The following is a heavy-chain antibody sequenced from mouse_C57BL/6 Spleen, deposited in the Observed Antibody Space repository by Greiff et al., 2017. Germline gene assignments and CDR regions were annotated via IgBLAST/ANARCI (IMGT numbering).Heavy chain of an antibody. CDR2: INPSNGGT. Sequence: QVQLKQSGTELVKPGASVKLSCKASGYTFTSYWMHWVKQRPGQGLEWIGNINPSNGGTNYNEKFKSKATLTVDKSSSTAYMQLSSLTSEDSAVYYCARHPHDGYYDAMDYWGQGTSVTVSA. J-gene: IGHJ4*01. D-gene: IGHD2-3*01. CDR3: ARHPHDGYYDAMDY. CDR1: GYTFTSYW. V-gene: IGHV1-53*01.